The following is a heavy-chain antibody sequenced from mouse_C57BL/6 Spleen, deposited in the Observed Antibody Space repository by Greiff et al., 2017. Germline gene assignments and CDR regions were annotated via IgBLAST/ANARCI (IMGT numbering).Heavy chain of an antibody. V-gene: IGHV1-26*01. CDR3: AGYYGFAY. CDR2: INPNNGGT. D-gene: IGHD2-3*01. CDR1: GYTFTDYY. Sequence: EVQLQQSGPELVKPGASVKISCKASGYTFTDYYMNWVKQSHGNSLEWIGDINPNNGGTRYNQKFKGKATLTVDKSSSTAYMELRRLTSEDSAVYYCAGYYGFAYWGQGTLVTVSA. J-gene: IGHJ3*01.